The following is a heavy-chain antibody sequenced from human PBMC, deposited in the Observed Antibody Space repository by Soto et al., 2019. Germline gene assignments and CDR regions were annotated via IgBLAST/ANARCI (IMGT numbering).Heavy chain of an antibody. J-gene: IGHJ6*02. V-gene: IGHV4-59*01. Sequence: QVQLQESGPGLVKPSETLSLTCTVSGGSISRYYWSWIRQPPGKGLEWIGYMYNTGSTVYNPPFNIRVTISVDTSKNPFSLKLNSVTAADTAVYYCARDLWGYCGTDCYPLDVWGQGTTVTVSS. CDR2: MYNTGST. CDR1: GGSISRYY. D-gene: IGHD2-21*02. CDR3: ARDLWGYCGTDCYPLDV.